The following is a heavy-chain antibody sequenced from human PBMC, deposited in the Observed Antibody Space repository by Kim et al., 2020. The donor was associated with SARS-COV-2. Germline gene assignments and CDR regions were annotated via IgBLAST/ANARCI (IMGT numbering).Heavy chain of an antibody. CDR1: GGSFRGYY. CDR3: ARGRARGFDY. CDR2: INHSGST. V-gene: IGHV4-34*01. Sequence: SETLSLTCAVYGGSFRGYYWSWIRQPPGKGLEWLGEINHSGSTNYNPSRKSRVTISVDTSKNQFSLKLSSVTAADTAVYYCARGRARGFDYWGQGTLVTVSS. D-gene: IGHD3-10*01. J-gene: IGHJ4*02.